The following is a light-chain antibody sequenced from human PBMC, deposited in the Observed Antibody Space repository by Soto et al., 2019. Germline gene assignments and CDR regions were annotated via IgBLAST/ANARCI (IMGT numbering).Light chain of an antibody. CDR2: NVD. Sequence: QSALTQPRSVSGSPGQSVAISCTGTSSDVGGYYFVSWYQHHPGTAPKLIVYNVDKRPSGVPDRFSGSKSGNTASLTISGLQADDEADYYCCSYAGANNLVVFGGGTQLTVL. J-gene: IGLJ3*02. CDR1: SSDVGGYYF. CDR3: CSYAGANNLVV. V-gene: IGLV2-11*01.